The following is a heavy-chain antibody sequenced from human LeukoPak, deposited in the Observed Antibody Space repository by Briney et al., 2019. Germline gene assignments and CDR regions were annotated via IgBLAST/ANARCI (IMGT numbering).Heavy chain of an antibody. J-gene: IGHJ3*02. D-gene: IGHD3-22*01. CDR1: GGTFSSYA. Sequence: GGSVTVSCKASGGTFSSYAISWVRQAPGQGLEWMGRIIPIFGIANYAQKFQGRVTITADKSTSTAYMELSSLRSEDTAVYYCARGRFRTDSRDAFDIWGQGTMVTVSS. V-gene: IGHV1-69*04. CDR2: IIPIFGIA. CDR3: ARGRFRTDSRDAFDI.